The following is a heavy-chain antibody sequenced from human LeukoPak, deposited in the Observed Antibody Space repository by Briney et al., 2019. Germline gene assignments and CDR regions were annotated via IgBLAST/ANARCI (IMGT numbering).Heavy chain of an antibody. CDR2: INTDGGTT. CDR1: GFTFSSYW. D-gene: IGHD6-13*01. Sequence: GGSLRLSCVASGFTFSSYWMHWVRQAPGKGLVWVSRINTDGGTTTYADSVKGRFTISRDSAKNTLYLQMNSLRAEDTAMYYCARPGMYSSSQLWGQGTLVTVSS. CDR3: ARPGMYSSSQL. J-gene: IGHJ4*02. V-gene: IGHV3-74*01.